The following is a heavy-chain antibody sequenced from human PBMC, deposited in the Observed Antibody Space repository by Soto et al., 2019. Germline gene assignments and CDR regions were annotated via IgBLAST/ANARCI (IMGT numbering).Heavy chain of an antibody. Sequence: PGVSLKISCNGSEDSFTSYWIGWVSQMPGKGLEWMGIIYPGDSDTRYSPSFQGQVTISADKSISTAYLQWSSLKASDTAMYYCARRVVYADFDYWGQGTLVTVSS. CDR3: ARRVVYADFDY. CDR2: IYPGDSDT. J-gene: IGHJ4*02. D-gene: IGHD2-8*02. V-gene: IGHV5-51*01. CDR1: EDSFTSYW.